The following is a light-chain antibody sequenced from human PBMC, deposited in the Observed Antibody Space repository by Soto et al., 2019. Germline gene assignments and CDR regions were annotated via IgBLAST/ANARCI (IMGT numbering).Light chain of an antibody. CDR2: AAS. CDR3: LQDYNYPRA. CDR1: QSIRYW. J-gene: IGKJ1*01. Sequence: MPLTQSPSTLSASVGASAALTGRASQSIRYWLAWFQQKPGKAPKLLIYAASSLQSGVPSRFSGSASGTDFTLTISSLQPEDFATYYCLQDYNYPRAFGQGTKVDI. V-gene: IGKV1-6*01.